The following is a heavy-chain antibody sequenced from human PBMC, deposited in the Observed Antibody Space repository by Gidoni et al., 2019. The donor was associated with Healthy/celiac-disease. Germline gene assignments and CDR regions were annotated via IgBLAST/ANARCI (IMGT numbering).Heavy chain of an antibody. Sequence: QVQLVESGGGVVQPGRSLRLSCAASGFTFSSYGMHWVRQAPGKGLAWVAVIWYDGSNKYYADSVKGRFTISRDNSKNTLYLQMNSLRAEDTAVYYCAREGYYYDSSGYYLDYWGQGTLVTVSS. CDR3: AREGYYYDSSGYYLDY. D-gene: IGHD3-22*01. CDR2: IWYDGSNK. J-gene: IGHJ4*02. V-gene: IGHV3-33*01. CDR1: GFTFSSYG.